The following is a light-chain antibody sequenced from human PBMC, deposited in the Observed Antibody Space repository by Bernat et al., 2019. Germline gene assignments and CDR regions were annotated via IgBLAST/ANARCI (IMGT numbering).Light chain of an antibody. V-gene: IGKV2-28*01. CDR2: MGS. Sequence: DFVMTQSPLSLPVTPGEPASISCRSSQSLLYTTGYNYLDWYLQKPGQSPQLLIYMGSNRASGVPDRFSGSGSGTDFTLRISRVEAEDVGVYYCKQARGTPTTIGQGTRGDIK. J-gene: IGKJ5*01. CDR3: KQARGTPTT. CDR1: QSLLYTTGYNY.